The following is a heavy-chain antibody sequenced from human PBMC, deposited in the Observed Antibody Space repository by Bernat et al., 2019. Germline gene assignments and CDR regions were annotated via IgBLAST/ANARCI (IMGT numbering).Heavy chain of an antibody. CDR2: LSTDGSNT. CDR3: ARDGQRSHRTWMYLYGMDV. J-gene: IGHJ6*02. CDR1: GFTFSTYW. V-gene: IGHV3-74*01. Sequence: EVHLVESGGGLVQPGGSLRLSCTASGFTFSTYWMHWVRQAPGKGLEWVLGLSTDGSNTRYSDSVKGRFTISRDNAKNTLYLQMNGLRVDDTAVYYCARDGQRSHRTWMYLYGMDVWGQGTTVTVSS. D-gene: IGHD2-15*01.